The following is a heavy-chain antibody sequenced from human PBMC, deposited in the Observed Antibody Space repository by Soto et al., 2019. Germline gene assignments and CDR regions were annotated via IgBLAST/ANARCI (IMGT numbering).Heavy chain of an antibody. CDR3: ARDRAIFGVANWFDP. Sequence: GGSLRLSCAASGFTFSSYAMHWVRQAPGKGLEWVAVISYDGSNKYYADSVKGRFTISRDNSKNTLYLQMNSLRAEDTAVYYCARDRAIFGVANWFDPWGQGTLVTVSS. J-gene: IGHJ5*02. D-gene: IGHD3-3*01. V-gene: IGHV3-30-3*01. CDR1: GFTFSSYA. CDR2: ISYDGSNK.